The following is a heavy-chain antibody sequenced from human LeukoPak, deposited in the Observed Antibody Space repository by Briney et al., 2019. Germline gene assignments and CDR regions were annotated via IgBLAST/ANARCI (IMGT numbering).Heavy chain of an antibody. D-gene: IGHD5-18*01. V-gene: IGHV3-48*04. CDR2: ISSSGSTI. J-gene: IGHJ4*02. CDR1: GFTFSSYS. CDR3: ARGMTWIQLWAPGDYLDY. Sequence: GGSLRLSCAASGFTFSSYSMNWVRQAPGKGLEWVSYISSSGSTIYYADSVKGRFTISRDNAKKSLFLQMNSLRAEDTAVYYCARGMTWIQLWAPGDYLDYWGQGTVVTVSS.